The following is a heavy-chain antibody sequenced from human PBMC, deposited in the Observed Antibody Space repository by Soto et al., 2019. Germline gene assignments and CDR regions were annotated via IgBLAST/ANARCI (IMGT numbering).Heavy chain of an antibody. Sequence: PGGSLRLSCAASGFTFSSYSMNWVRQAPGKGLEWVSSISSSSSYIYYADSVKGRFTISRDNAKNSLYLQMNSLRAEDTAVYYCARVQGYSKGPAPHRHYGMDVWGQGTTVTVSS. D-gene: IGHD4-4*01. CDR1: GFTFSSYS. V-gene: IGHV3-21*01. J-gene: IGHJ6*02. CDR3: ARVQGYSKGPAPHRHYGMDV. CDR2: ISSSSSYI.